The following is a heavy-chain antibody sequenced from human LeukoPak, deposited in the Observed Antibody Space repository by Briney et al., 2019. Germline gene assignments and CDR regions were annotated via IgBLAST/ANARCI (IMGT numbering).Heavy chain of an antibody. D-gene: IGHD2-2*01. CDR1: GYTFTGYY. CDR2: INPNSGGT. Sequence: GASVKVSCKASGYTFTGYYMHWVRQAPGQGLEWMGWINPNSGGTNYAQKFQGRVTMTRDTSISTAYMELSRLRSDDTAVYYCARSYQLLMYYYYYMDVWGKGTTVTVSS. V-gene: IGHV1-2*02. CDR3: ARSYQLLMYYYYYMDV. J-gene: IGHJ6*03.